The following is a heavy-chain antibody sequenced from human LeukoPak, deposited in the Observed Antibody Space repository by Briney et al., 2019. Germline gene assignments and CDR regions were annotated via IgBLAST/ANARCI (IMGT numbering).Heavy chain of an antibody. V-gene: IGHV3-48*01. CDR3: ARIDSDLYYYYYMDV. CDR2: ISSSSSTI. Sequence: PGRSLRLSCAASGFTFSSYSMNWVRQAPGKGLEWVSYISSSSSTIYYADSVKGRFTISRDNAKNSLYLQMNSLRAEDTAVYYCARIDSDLYYYYYMDVWGKGTTVTVFS. CDR1: GFTFSSYS. D-gene: IGHD3-22*01. J-gene: IGHJ6*03.